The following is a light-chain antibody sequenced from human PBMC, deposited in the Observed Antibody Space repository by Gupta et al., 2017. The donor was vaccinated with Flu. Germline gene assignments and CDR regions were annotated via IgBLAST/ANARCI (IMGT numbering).Light chain of an antibody. CDR2: GNT. CDR3: QSFDSGLSGSV. Sequence: QSVLTQPPSVSGAPGQRVTTSCTGSSPNSGADYEILWYQQLPGTAPKLLIYGNTIRRWGVPDRVSGAKSGTSASLAITGLQAEDEADYYCQSFDSGLSGSVFGGGTKLTVL. J-gene: IGLJ3*02. CDR1: SPNSGADYE. V-gene: IGLV1-40*01.